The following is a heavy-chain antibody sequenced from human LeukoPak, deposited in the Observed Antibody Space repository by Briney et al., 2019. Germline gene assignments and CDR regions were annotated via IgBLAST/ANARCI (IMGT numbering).Heavy chain of an antibody. J-gene: IGHJ4*02. Sequence: GGSLTLSCAASGFTFSNAWMSWVRQPPGKGMGWVGRIKNKTDGGTTDYAAPVKGRSTISRDDSKNTLYLQMNSLKTEDTAVYYCTTEMATTESDYWGQGTLVTVSS. CDR1: GFTFSNAW. CDR3: TTEMATTESDY. CDR2: IKNKTDGGTT. V-gene: IGHV3-15*01. D-gene: IGHD5-12*01.